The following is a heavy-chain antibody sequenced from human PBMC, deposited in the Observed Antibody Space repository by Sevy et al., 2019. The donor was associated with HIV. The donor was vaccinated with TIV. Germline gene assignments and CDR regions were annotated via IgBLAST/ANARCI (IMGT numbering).Heavy chain of an antibody. CDR3: ARVGGAWVTYYFDY. V-gene: IGHV4-34*01. J-gene: IGHJ4*02. CDR2: INHSGST. CDR1: GGSFSGYY. Sequence: SETLSLTCAVYGGSFSGYYWSWIRQPPGKGLEWIGEINHSGSTNYNPSLKSRVTISVDTSKNQFSLKLSSVTAADTAVYCCARVGGAWVTYYFDYWGQGTLVTVSS. D-gene: IGHD5-18*01.